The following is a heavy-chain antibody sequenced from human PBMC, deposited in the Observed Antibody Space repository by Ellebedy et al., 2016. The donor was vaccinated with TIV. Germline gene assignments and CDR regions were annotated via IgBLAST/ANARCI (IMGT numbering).Heavy chain of an antibody. CDR3: ARGPPTYYYDSSGPPLWYFDL. CDR1: GFTFSSYW. J-gene: IGHJ2*01. V-gene: IGHV3-7*03. Sequence: GGSLRLSCAASGFTFSSYWMSWVRQAPGKGLEWVANIKQDGSEKYYVDSVKGRFTISRDNAKNSLYLQMNSLRAEDTAVYYCARGPPTYYYDSSGPPLWYFDLWGRGTLVTVSS. D-gene: IGHD3-22*01. CDR2: IKQDGSEK.